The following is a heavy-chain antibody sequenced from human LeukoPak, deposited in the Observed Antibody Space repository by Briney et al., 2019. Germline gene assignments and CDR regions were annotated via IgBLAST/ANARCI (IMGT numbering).Heavy chain of an antibody. D-gene: IGHD2-15*01. J-gene: IGHJ3*02. CDR2: ISSSGSTI. CDR1: GFTFSDYY. CDR3: ARMSSDAFDI. V-gene: IGHV3-11*01. Sequence: AGGSLRLSCAASGFTFSDYYMSWLRQAPGKALEWVSYISSSGSTIYYADSVKGRFTISRDNAKNSLYLQMNSLSAGDRAVYYCARMSSDAFDIWGQGTMVSVSS.